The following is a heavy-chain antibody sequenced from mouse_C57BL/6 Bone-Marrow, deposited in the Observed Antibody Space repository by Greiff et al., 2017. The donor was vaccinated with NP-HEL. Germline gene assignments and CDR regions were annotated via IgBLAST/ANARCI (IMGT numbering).Heavy chain of an antibody. CDR3: ARKGLYYGYAMDY. CDR1: GYTFTDYY. V-gene: IGHV1-19*01. D-gene: IGHD1-1*02. Sequence: EVKLVQSGPVLVKPGASVKMSCKASGYTFTDYYMNWVKQSHGKSLEWIGVINPYNGGTSYNQKFKGKATLTVDKSSSTAYMELNSLTSEDSAVYYCARKGLYYGYAMDYWGQGTSVTVSS. CDR2: INPYNGGT. J-gene: IGHJ4*01.